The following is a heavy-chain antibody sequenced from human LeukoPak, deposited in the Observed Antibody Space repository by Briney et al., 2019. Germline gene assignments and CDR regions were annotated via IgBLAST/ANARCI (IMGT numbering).Heavy chain of an antibody. D-gene: IGHD6-19*01. CDR1: GGTISSYY. CDR3: ARSRRIAVAGTDY. CDR2: INYSGST. V-gene: IGHV4-59*12. J-gene: IGHJ4*02. Sequence: PSETLSLTCTVSGGTISSYYWSWIRQPPGKGLEWIGYINYSGSTNYNPSLKSRVTMSVVTSKNQFSLKLSSVTAADTAVYYCARSRRIAVAGTDYWGQGTLVTVSS.